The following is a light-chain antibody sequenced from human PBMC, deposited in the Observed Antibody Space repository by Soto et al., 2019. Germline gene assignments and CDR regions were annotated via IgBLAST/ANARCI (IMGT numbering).Light chain of an antibody. CDR1: QSVSSNY. Sequence: EIVLTQSPGTLSLSPGERATLSCRARQSVSSNYLAWYQQKPGQAPRLLIYGASSRATGIPDRFSGSGSGTAFTLTISRLETVDFAVYYRQRYGSSLSITFGQGTRLEIK. J-gene: IGKJ5*01. V-gene: IGKV3-20*01. CDR2: GAS. CDR3: QRYGSSLSIT.